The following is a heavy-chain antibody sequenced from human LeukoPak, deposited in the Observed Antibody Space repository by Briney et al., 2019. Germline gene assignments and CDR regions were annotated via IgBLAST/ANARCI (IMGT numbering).Heavy chain of an antibody. CDR2: ISSTGGTT. J-gene: IGHJ6*03. CDR3: AKNGDRGAYCTGGTCYPYFYYYMDV. D-gene: IGHD2-15*01. V-gene: IGHV3-23*01. Sequence: GGSLRLSCAASGITFSSYGMSWVRQAPGKGLERVSSISSTGGTTYYADSVKGRFTISRDNSKNTLYLQMNSLRAEDTAIYYCAKNGDRGAYCTGGTCYPYFYYYMDVWGKGTTVTI. CDR1: GITFSSYG.